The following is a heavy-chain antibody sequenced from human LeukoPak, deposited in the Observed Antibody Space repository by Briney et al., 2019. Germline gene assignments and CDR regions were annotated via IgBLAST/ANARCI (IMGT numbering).Heavy chain of an antibody. J-gene: IGHJ4*02. CDR1: GASMYTYY. Sequence: SETLSLTCTVSGASMYTYYWSWIRQPAGRGLEWIGRIYASGDTNYNPSLKSRVTMSVDTSKNQFFLKLSSVTAADTAVYYCARADKALDYWGQGTLVTVSS. CDR3: ARADKALDY. D-gene: IGHD3-22*01. CDR2: IYASGDT. V-gene: IGHV4-4*07.